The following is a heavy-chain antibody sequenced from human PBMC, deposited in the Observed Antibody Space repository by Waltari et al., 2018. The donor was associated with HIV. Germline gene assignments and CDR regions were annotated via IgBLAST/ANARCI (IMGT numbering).Heavy chain of an antibody. CDR2: ISGSGGST. CDR3: AKDDGIQLWSPFFDY. CDR1: GFSFSSHA. Sequence: EVQLLEAGGGLVQPGGSPRRSCAASGFSFSSHALRWVRTSRGKGLEWVSAISGSGGSTYYADSVKGRFTISRDNSKNTLYLQMNSLRAEDTAVYYCAKDDGIQLWSPFFDYWGQGTLVTVSS. J-gene: IGHJ4*02. D-gene: IGHD5-18*01. V-gene: IGHV3-23*01.